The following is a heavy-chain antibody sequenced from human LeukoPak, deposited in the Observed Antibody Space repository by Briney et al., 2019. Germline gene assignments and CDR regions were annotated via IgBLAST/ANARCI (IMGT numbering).Heavy chain of an antibody. V-gene: IGHV1-46*01. J-gene: IGHJ4*02. CDR1: GYTFTSNY. Sequence: GASVTVSCKASGYTFTSNYIHWVRQAPGQGLEWMGMIYPRDGSTSYAQKFQGRVTVTRDTSTSTVHMELSGLRSEDTAVYYCARDQEGFDYWGQGTLDTVSS. CDR3: ARDQEGFDY. CDR2: IYPRDGST.